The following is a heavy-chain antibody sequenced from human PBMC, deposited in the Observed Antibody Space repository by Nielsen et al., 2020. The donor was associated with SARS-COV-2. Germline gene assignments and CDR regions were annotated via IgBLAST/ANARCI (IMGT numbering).Heavy chain of an antibody. CDR3: ARGQLHSYYYYYGMDV. CDR2: IYTSGST. Sequence: LRLSCTVSGGSISSGGYYWSWIRQPAGKGLEWIGRIYTSGSTNYNPSLKSRVTMSVDTSKNQFSLKLSSVTAADTAVYYCARGQLHSYYYYYGMDVWGQGTTVTVSS. D-gene: IGHD4-23*01. CDR1: GGSISSGGYY. J-gene: IGHJ6*02. V-gene: IGHV4-61*02.